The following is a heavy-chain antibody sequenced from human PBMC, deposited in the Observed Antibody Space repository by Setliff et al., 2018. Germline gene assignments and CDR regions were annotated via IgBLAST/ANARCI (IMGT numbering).Heavy chain of an antibody. J-gene: IGHJ4*02. CDR1: GFSITNGYY. CDR3: ARVGGLLVATMPFDY. D-gene: IGHD5-12*01. CDR2: IFQSGIT. Sequence: SETLSLTCAVSGFSITNGYYWGWIRQSPGKQLEWIGNIFQSGITFYNPSLKSRVTISLDPSQNQFSLKLRSVTAADTAVYFCARVGGLLVATMPFDYWGPGTRVTVSS. V-gene: IGHV4-38-2*01.